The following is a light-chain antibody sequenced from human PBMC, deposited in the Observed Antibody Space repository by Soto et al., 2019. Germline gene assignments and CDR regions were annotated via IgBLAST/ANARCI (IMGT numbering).Light chain of an antibody. CDR3: QQYNYFRT. CDR2: DAS. J-gene: IGKJ5*01. CDR1: QSISRW. V-gene: IGKV1-5*01. Sequence: DIQMTQSPSTLSASVGDRVTITCRASQSISRWLAWHQQKPGKAPKLLIHDASSLESGVPSRFSGSGSGTEFTLTIISLQPDDFATYYCQQYNYFRTFGQGTRLEIK.